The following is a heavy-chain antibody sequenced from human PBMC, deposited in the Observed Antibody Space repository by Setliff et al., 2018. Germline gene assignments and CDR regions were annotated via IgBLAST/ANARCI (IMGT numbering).Heavy chain of an antibody. D-gene: IGHD5-18*01. J-gene: IGHJ4*02. Sequence: GGSLRLSCAASGFTFSSYWMHWVRQAPGKGLVLVSRINNDGSNTYYADSVKGRLTISRDNAKNTLYLQMNSLRAEDTAMYYCARTTRGYFDWGQGTLVTVSS. V-gene: IGHV3-74*01. CDR1: GFTFSSYW. CDR3: ARTTRGYFD. CDR2: INNDGSNT.